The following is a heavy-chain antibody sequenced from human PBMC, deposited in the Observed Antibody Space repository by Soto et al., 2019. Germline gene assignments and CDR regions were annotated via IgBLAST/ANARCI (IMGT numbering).Heavy chain of an antibody. J-gene: IGHJ3*02. V-gene: IGHV1-69*06. D-gene: IGHD2-21*01. CDR1: GGTFSSYA. CDR3: ARDWEGVVVNDAFDI. Sequence: GASVKVFCKASGGTFSSYAISWVRQAPGQGLEWMGRIIPIFGTANYAQKFQGRVTITADKSTSTAYMELSSLRSEDTAVYYCARDWEGVVVNDAFDIWGQGTMVTVSS. CDR2: IIPIFGTA.